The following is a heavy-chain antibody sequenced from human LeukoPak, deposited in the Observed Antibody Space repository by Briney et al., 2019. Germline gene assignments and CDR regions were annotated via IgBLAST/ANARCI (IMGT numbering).Heavy chain of an antibody. CDR3: ARELQDVFDI. CDR2: IYYSGST. V-gene: IGHV4-59*01. CDR1: GGSISSYY. D-gene: IGHD4-11*01. J-gene: IGHJ3*02. Sequence: PSGTLSLTCTVSGGSISSYYWSWIRQPPGKGLEWIGYIYYSGSTNYNPSLKSRVTISVDTSKNQFSLKLSSVTAADTAFYYCARELQDVFDIWGQGTMVTVSS.